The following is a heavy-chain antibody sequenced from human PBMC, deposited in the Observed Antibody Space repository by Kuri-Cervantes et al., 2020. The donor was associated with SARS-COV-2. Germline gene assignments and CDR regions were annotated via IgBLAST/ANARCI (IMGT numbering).Heavy chain of an antibody. CDR2: ISYDGSNK. J-gene: IGHJ4*02. CDR3: ARDLDLYQLPPGFDY. D-gene: IGHD2-2*01. Sequence: GGSLRLSCTAPGFTFGDYAMHWVRQAPGKGLEWVAVISYDGSNKYYADSVKGRFTISRDNSKNTLYLQMNSLRAEDTAVYYCARDLDLYQLPPGFDYWGQGTLVTVSS. V-gene: IGHV3-30-3*01. CDR1: GFTFGDYA.